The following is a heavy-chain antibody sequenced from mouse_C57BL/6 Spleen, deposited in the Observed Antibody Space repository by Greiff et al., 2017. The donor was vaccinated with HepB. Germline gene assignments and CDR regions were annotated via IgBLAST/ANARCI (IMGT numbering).Heavy chain of an antibody. CDR3: ARVYSNFYYAMDY. CDR2: ISYDGSN. V-gene: IGHV3-6*01. CDR1: GYSITSGYY. Sequence: ESGPGLVKPSQSLSLTCSVTGYSITSGYYWNWIRQFPGNKLEWMGYISYDGSNNYNPSLKNRISITRDTSKNQFFLKLNSVTTEDTATYYCARVYSNFYYAMDYWGQGTSVTVSS. D-gene: IGHD2-5*01. J-gene: IGHJ4*01.